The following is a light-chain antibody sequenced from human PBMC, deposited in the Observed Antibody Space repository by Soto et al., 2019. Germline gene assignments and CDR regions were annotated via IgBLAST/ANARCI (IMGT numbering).Light chain of an antibody. V-gene: IGKV3D-20*02. CDR1: QSVAGSY. Sequence: ETVLTQSPGTLSLSPGERATLSRRASQSVAGSYLAWYHQRPGQAPRLLIYGASRRATGIPARFSGSGSGTDFILTISSLEPEDFAIYYCQQRSNWITFGQGTRLEIK. CDR3: QQRSNWIT. CDR2: GAS. J-gene: IGKJ5*01.